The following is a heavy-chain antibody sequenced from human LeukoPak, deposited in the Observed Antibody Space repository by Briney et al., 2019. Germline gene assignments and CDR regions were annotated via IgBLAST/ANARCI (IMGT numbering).Heavy chain of an antibody. J-gene: IGHJ4*02. CDR2: IYYSGST. V-gene: IGHV4-39*07. CDR3: ARDGGYYDSSGYYHPTLFDY. CDR1: GGSISSSSYY. Sequence: SETLSLTCTVSGGSISSSSYYWGWIRQPPGKGLEWIGSIYYSGSTYYNPSLKSRVTISVDTSKNQFSLKLSSVTAADTAVYYCARDGGYYDSSGYYHPTLFDYWGQGTLVTVSS. D-gene: IGHD3-22*01.